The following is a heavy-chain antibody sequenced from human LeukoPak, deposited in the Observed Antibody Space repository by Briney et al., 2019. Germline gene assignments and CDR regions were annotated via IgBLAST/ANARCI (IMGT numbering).Heavy chain of an antibody. CDR3: ARVGVVLWFGEYDY. D-gene: IGHD3-10*01. Sequence: GGSLRLSCAASGFTFSSYWMSWVRQAPGKGLEWVANIKQDGSEKYYVDSVKGRFTISRDNAKNSLYLQMNSLRAEDTAVYYCARVGVVLWFGEYDYWGQGTLVTVSS. CDR2: IKQDGSEK. CDR1: GFTFSSYW. J-gene: IGHJ4*02. V-gene: IGHV3-7*01.